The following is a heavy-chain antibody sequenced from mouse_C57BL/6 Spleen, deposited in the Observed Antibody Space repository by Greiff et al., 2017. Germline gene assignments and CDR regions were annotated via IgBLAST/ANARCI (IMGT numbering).Heavy chain of an antibody. V-gene: IGHV1-53*01. Sequence: QVQLQQPGPALVKPGASVKLSCKASGYTFTSYWLHWVKQRPGQGLGWLGNLNPSNGGTNYNEKFKSKATLTVDKSASTAYMQLSSLTSEDSAVYYCAREGSSGYGGFAYWGQGTLVTVSA. CDR3: AREGSSGYGGFAY. J-gene: IGHJ3*01. CDR1: GYTFTSYW. CDR2: LNPSNGGT. D-gene: IGHD3-2*02.